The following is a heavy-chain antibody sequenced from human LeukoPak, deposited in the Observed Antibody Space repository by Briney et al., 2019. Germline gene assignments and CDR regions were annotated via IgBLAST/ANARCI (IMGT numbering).Heavy chain of an antibody. V-gene: IGHV3-7*01. CDR3: ARDLVTQGDGFDF. D-gene: IGHD2-21*02. J-gene: IGHJ3*01. Sequence: SGGSLRLSCAASGFTFSSFWMNWVRQAPGKGLEWVANIKEDGSEKYYVDSVKGRFTISRDNAKNSLYLQMNSLRAEDTAVYYCARDLVTQGDGFDFWGQGTMVTVSS. CDR2: IKEDGSEK. CDR1: GFTFSSFW.